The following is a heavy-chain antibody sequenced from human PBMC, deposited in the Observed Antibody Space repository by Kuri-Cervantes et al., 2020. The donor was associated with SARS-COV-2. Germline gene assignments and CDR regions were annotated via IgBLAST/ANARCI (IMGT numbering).Heavy chain of an antibody. CDR3: ARVLMTTVTPGWYFDL. CDR2: ISSSSSYI. V-gene: IGHV3-21*04. CDR1: GFTFSTYI. D-gene: IGHD4-17*01. J-gene: IGHJ2*01. Sequence: GESLKISCAASGFTFSTYIMNWVRQAPGKGLEWVSSISSSSSYIYYADSVKGRFTISRDNAKNSLYLQLNSLRATDTAVYYCARVLMTTVTPGWYFDLWGRGTLVTVSS.